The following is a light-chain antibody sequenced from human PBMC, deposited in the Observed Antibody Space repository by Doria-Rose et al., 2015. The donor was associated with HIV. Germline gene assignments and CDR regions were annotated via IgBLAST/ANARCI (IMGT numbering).Light chain of an antibody. Sequence: SSSNIGAGYDVHGYQQLSGTVPKLLIYGSNNRPSGVPDRFSGSKSGTSASLAITGLQAEDEADYCCQSYDSSLGVFGTGTKVTVL. CDR1: SSNIGAGYD. CDR3: QSYDSSLGV. J-gene: IGLJ1*01. V-gene: IGLV1-40*01. CDR2: GSN.